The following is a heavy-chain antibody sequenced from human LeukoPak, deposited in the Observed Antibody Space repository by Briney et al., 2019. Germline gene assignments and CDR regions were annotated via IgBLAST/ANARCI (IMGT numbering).Heavy chain of an antibody. Sequence: GESLKISCKGSGYSFTSYWIGWVRQMPGKGLEWMGIIYPGDSDTRYSPSFQGQVPISADKSISTAYLQWSSLKASDTAMYYCARHLNYDSSGYYQSYYYYMDVWGKGTTVTVSS. CDR1: GYSFTSYW. J-gene: IGHJ6*03. D-gene: IGHD3-22*01. CDR2: IYPGDSDT. V-gene: IGHV5-51*01. CDR3: ARHLNYDSSGYYQSYYYYMDV.